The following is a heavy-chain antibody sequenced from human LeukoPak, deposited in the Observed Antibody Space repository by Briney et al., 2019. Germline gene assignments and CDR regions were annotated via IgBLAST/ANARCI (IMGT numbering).Heavy chain of an antibody. CDR3: TRASHRAFDI. CDR1: GDSVSSHDAA. Sequence: SQTLSLTCAISGDSVSSHDAAWNWIRQSPSRGLEWLGRTYYRSGWYSDYAVSVKGRVTINADTPKNQFSLHLNSVTPEDTAMYYCTRASHRAFDIWGQGTMVTVPS. J-gene: IGHJ3*02. V-gene: IGHV6-1*01. CDR2: TYYRSGWYS.